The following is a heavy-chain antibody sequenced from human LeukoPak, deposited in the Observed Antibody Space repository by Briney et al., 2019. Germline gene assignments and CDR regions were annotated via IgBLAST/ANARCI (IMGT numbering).Heavy chain of an antibody. V-gene: IGHV4-31*03. D-gene: IGHD5-24*01. J-gene: IGHJ6*02. CDR2: IYYSGNT. CDR3: ARDSSPLESGLDV. CDR1: GGSISSGGYY. Sequence: SQTLSLTCTVSGGSISSGGYYWSWIRQHPGKGLGWIGYIYYSGNTNYNPSLKSRVTISIDTSKNQFSLGLSSVTAADTAVYYCARDSSPLESGLDVWGQGTTVIVSS.